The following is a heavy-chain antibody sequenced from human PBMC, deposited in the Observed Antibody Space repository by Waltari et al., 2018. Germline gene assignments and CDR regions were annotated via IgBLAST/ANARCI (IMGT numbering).Heavy chain of an antibody. CDR1: ALTLSHPP. J-gene: IGHJ4*02. CDR3: VREGFFDTSGFRLARYFDS. V-gene: IGHV3-30*01. CDR2: ISFDGTIK. D-gene: IGHD3-22*01. Sequence: HVQLVESAGGVVQPGRSLRPSCAASALTLSHPPLHRVRQAPGKGLESMALISFDGTIKHFADSVKGRFTISRDNSKNTLHLEMDSLGAEDTAVYYCVREGFFDTSGFRLARYFDSWGLGTLVRVSS.